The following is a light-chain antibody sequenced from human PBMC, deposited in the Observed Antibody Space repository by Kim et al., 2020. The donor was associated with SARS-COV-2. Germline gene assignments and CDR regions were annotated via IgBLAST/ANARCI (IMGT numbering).Light chain of an antibody. CDR2: DVS. Sequence: GQSIAIACTASSSDIGTYRYVSWYQQHPGNAPKLIIYDVSERPSGVSYRFSGSKSGNTASLTISGLQAEDEGDYYCSSYIRSSSFAFGGGTKVTVL. CDR1: SSDIGTYRY. J-gene: IGLJ3*02. CDR3: SSYIRSSSFA. V-gene: IGLV2-14*03.